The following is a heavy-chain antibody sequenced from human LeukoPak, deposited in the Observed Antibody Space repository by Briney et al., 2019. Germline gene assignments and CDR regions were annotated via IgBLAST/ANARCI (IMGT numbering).Heavy chain of an antibody. CDR2: INPNSGGT. D-gene: IGHD3-10*01. V-gene: IGHV1-2*02. CDR3: AREYGSGTYLPF. J-gene: IGHJ4*02. Sequence: ASVKVSCKASGYTFTGYYMHWVRQAPGQGLEWMGWINPNSGGTNYAQKFQGRVTMTRDTSISTAYMELSSLKSDVTAVYYCAREYGSGTYLPFWGQGTPVTVSS. CDR1: GYTFTGYY.